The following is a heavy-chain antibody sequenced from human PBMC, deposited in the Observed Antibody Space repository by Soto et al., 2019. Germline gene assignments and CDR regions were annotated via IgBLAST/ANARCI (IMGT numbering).Heavy chain of an antibody. CDR2: TYYRSKWYN. D-gene: IGHD3-10*01. J-gene: IGHJ3*02. Sequence: KQSQTLSLTCAISGDSVSSNSAAWNWIRQSPSRGLEWLGRTYYRSKWYNDYAVSVKSRITINPDTSKNQFSLQLNSVTPEDTAVYYCALEVRGKLGRTYAFDIWGQGTMVTVSS. CDR1: GDSVSSNSAA. CDR3: ALEVRGKLGRTYAFDI. V-gene: IGHV6-1*01.